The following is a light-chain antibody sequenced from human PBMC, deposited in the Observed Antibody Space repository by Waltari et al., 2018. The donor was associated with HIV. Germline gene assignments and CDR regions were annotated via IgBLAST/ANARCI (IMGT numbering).Light chain of an antibody. CDR3: SSYAGSNNLV. CDR2: EVT. Sequence: QSALTQPPSASGSPGQSVTISCTGTSSDVGGYNFVSWYQQHPGKAPQLMLFEVTKPPSGVPARFAGSKSGNTASLTVSGLQADDEADYYCSSYAGSNNLVFGGGTKLTVL. V-gene: IGLV2-8*01. CDR1: SSDVGGYNF. J-gene: IGLJ2*01.